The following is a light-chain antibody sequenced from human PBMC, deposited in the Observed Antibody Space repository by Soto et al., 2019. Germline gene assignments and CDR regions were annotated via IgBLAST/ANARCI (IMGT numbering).Light chain of an antibody. CDR2: DAS. CDR3: QQYKKWPRT. J-gene: IGKJ1*01. V-gene: IGKV3-15*01. CDR1: QSVSSN. Sequence: EIVMTQSPATLSVSPGERATLSFRASQSVSSNFAWYQQKPGQAPRLLIYDASTRATGIPARLSGSGSGTEFTLTISSLQSEDFAVYYCQQYKKWPRTFGHGTKVDVK.